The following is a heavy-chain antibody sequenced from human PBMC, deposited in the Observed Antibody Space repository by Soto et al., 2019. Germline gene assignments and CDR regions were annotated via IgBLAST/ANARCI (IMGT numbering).Heavy chain of an antibody. J-gene: IGHJ6*02. D-gene: IGHD2-15*01. CDR3: AREGYCSSGSCALYSHDFFGMDV. Sequence: ASVKVSFKASHYSFARYGISWVRQAPGQGLEWMGWISTYNSSTKYAQKFQGRVTMTTDTPTSTAYMNLRSLTSDDTAVYYCAREGYCSSGSCALYSHDFFGMDVWGQGTTVTVSS. CDR2: ISTYNSST. CDR1: HYSFARYG. V-gene: IGHV1-18*01.